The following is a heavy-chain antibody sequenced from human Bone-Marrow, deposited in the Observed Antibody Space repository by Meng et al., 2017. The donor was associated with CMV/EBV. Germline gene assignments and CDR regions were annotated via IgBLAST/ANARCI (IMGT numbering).Heavy chain of an antibody. J-gene: IGHJ6*02. CDR3: ARAHPYDFWSGSV. V-gene: IGHV1-2*02. CDR2: INPNSGTT. CDR1: GYTFTGYY. D-gene: IGHD3-3*01. Sequence: ASVKVSCKASGYTFTGYYMHWVRQAPGQGLEWMGWINPNSGTTNYAQKFQGRVTMTRDTSISTAYMELSRLRSDDTAVYFCARAHPYDFWSGSVWGQGTTVTVSS.